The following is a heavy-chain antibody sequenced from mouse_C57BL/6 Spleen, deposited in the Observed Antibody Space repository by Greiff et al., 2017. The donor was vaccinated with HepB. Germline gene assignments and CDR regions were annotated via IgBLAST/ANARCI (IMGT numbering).Heavy chain of an antibody. CDR3: ARDGYSAWFAY. CDR2: IHPNSGST. V-gene: IGHV1-64*01. Sequence: QVQLQQPGAELVKPGASVKLSCKASGYTFTSYWMHWVKQRPGQGLEWIGMIHPNSGSTNYNEKFKSKATLTVDKSSSTAYMQLSSLTSEDSAVYYGARDGYSAWFAYWGQGTLVTVSA. J-gene: IGHJ3*01. CDR1: GYTFTSYW. D-gene: IGHD2-3*01.